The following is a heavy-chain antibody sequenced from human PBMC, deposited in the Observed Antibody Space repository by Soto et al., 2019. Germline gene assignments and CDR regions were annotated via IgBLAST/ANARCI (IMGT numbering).Heavy chain of an antibody. V-gene: IGHV3-30*18. CDR2: ISYDGSNK. Sequence: LRLSCAASGFTFSSYGMHWVRQAPGKGLEWVAVISYDGSNKYYADSVKGRLTISRDNSKNTLYLQMNSLRAEDTAVYYCAKDLTSSWPYYYYGMDVWGQGTTVTVSS. CDR1: GFTFSSYG. D-gene: IGHD6-13*01. CDR3: AKDLTSSWPYYYYGMDV. J-gene: IGHJ6*02.